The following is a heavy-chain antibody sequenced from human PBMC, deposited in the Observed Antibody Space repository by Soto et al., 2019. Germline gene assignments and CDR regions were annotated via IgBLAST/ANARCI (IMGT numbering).Heavy chain of an antibody. CDR2: IYYSGST. D-gene: IGHD2-2*01. CDR1: GGSISSYY. Sequence: PSETLSLTCTVSGGSISSYYWSWIRQPPGKGLEWIGYIYYSGSTNYNPSLKSRVTISVDTSKNQFSLKLSSVTAADTAVYYCARKFSGGYCSSTSCPQYNWFDPWGQGTLVTVS. J-gene: IGHJ5*02. CDR3: ARKFSGGYCSSTSCPQYNWFDP. V-gene: IGHV4-59*01.